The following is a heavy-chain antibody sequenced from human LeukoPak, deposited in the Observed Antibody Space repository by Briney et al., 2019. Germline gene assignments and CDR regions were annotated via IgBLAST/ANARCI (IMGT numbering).Heavy chain of an antibody. CDR3: ASGPVGAAWFDP. CDR2: IYHSGST. CDR1: GGSISSGGYS. D-gene: IGHD3-16*01. Sequence: SETLSLTCAVSGGSISSGGYSWSWIRQPPGKGLEWIGYIYHSGSTYYNPSLKSRVTISVDGSKNQFSLKLSSVTAADTAVYYCASGPVGAAWFDPWGQGTLVTVSS. J-gene: IGHJ5*02. V-gene: IGHV4-30-2*01.